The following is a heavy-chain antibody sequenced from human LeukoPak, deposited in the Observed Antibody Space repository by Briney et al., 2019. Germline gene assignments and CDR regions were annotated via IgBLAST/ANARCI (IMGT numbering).Heavy chain of an antibody. CDR2: IYHSGST. CDR3: ARDLTGSDAFDI. CDR1: GYSISSGYY. J-gene: IGHJ3*02. Sequence: SETLSLTCTVSGYSISSGYYWGWIRPPPGKGLEWIGSIYHSGSTYYNPSLKSRVTISVDTSKNQFSLKLSSVTAVDTAVYYCARDLTGSDAFDIWGQGTMVTVSS. D-gene: IGHD1-26*01. V-gene: IGHV4-38-2*02.